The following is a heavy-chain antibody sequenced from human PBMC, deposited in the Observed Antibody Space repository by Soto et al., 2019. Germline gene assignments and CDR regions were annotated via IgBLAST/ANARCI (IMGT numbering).Heavy chain of an antibody. V-gene: IGHV4-39*01. D-gene: IGHD3-10*01. Sequence: SETLSLTCTVSGGSISSSSYYWGWIRQPPGKGLEWIGSIYYSGSTYYNPSLKSRVTISVDTSKNQFSLKLSSVAAADTAVYYCARPTYGSGSYSYDYWGQGTLVTVSS. CDR1: GGSISSSSYY. CDR2: IYYSGST. J-gene: IGHJ4*02. CDR3: ARPTYGSGSYSYDY.